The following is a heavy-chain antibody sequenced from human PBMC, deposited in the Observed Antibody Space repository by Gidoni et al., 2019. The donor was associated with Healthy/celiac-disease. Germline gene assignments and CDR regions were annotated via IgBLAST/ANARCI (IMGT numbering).Heavy chain of an antibody. J-gene: IGHJ6*02. D-gene: IGHD3-10*01. CDR3: ARDRVVRGDYYYGMDV. CDR2: INPSGGST. Sequence: QVQLVQSGAEVKKPGASVKVSCKASGSTSTSYYMHWVRQAPGQGLEWMGIINPSGGSTSYAQKFQGRVTMTRDTSTSTVYMELSSLRSEDTAVYYCARDRVVRGDYYYGMDVWGQGTTVTVSS. V-gene: IGHV1-46*01. CDR1: GSTSTSYY.